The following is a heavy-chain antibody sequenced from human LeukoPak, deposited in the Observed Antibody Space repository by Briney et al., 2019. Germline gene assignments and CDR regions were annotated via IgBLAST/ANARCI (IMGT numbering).Heavy chain of an antibody. V-gene: IGHV1-18*01. CDR2: ISAYNGNT. D-gene: IGHD3-22*01. Sequence: ASVKVSCKASGYTFTSYGISWVRQAPGQGLEWMGWISAYNGNTNYAQKLQGRVTMTTDTSTSTAYMVLRSLRSDDTAVYYCARMAMIVVVNAFDIWGQGTMVTVSS. J-gene: IGHJ3*02. CDR3: ARMAMIVVVNAFDI. CDR1: GYTFTSYG.